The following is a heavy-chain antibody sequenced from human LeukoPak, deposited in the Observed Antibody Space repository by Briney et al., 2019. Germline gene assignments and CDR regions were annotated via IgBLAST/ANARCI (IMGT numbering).Heavy chain of an antibody. CDR3: ARRSYDFWSGYEKYYFDY. CDR2: IYPGDSDT. D-gene: IGHD3-3*01. J-gene: IGHJ4*02. V-gene: IGHV5-51*01. Sequence: GESLKISCKGSGYSFTSYWIGWVRQMPGKGLEWMGIIYPGDSDTRYSPSFQGQVTISADKSISTAYLQWGSLKASDTAMYYCARRSYDFWSGYEKYYFDYWGQGTLVTVSS. CDR1: GYSFTSYW.